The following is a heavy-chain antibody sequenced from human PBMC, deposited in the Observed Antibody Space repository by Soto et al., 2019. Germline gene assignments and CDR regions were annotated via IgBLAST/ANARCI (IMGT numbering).Heavy chain of an antibody. CDR1: GYRFTSYC. CDR3: ARRFSLVLTAHVFDI. V-gene: IGHV5-51*01. Sequence: GESLKISGKGSGYRFTSYCIGWVRQMPWKGLEWMGIIYPGDSDTRYSPSFQGQVTISADKSISTAYLQWSGLKASDTAMYYCARRFSLVLTAHVFDIWGQATIVAVSS. D-gene: IGHD2-21*02. CDR2: IYPGDSDT. J-gene: IGHJ3*02.